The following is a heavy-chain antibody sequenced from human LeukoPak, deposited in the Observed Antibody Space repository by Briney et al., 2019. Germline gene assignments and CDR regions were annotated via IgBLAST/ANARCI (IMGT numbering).Heavy chain of an antibody. V-gene: IGHV1-24*01. Sequence: GASVKVSCKVSGYTLTELSMHWVRQAPGKGLEWMGGFDPEDGETIYAQKFQGRVTMTEDTSTDTAYMELSSLRSEDTAVYYCATPSIMITFGGVIVPLDYWGQGTLVTVSS. CDR2: FDPEDGET. CDR1: GYTLTELS. D-gene: IGHD3-16*02. J-gene: IGHJ4*02. CDR3: ATPSIMITFGGVIVPLDY.